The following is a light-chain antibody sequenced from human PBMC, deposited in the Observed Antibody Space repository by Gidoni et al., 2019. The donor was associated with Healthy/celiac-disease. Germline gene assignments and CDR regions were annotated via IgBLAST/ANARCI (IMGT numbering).Light chain of an antibody. J-gene: IGKJ3*01. V-gene: IGKV3-11*01. CDR2: DAS. Sequence: PGERATLSCRASQSVSSYLAWYQQKPGQAPRLLIYDASNRATGIPARFSGSGSGTDFTLTISSLEPEDFAVYYCQQRSNWPPLFTFGPGTKVDIK. CDR1: QSVSSY. CDR3: QQRSNWPPLFT.